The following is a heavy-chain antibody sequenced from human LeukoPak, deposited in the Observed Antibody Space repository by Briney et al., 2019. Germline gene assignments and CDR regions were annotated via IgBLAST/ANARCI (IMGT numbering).Heavy chain of an antibody. Sequence: ASVKVSCKASGYIFTSYYMHWVRQAPGQGLEWMGIINPSGGSTSYAQKFQGRVTMTRDMSTSTVYMELSSLRAEDTAVYYCASPGGYSYDAGNFDYWGQGTLVTVSS. D-gene: IGHD5-18*01. CDR3: ASPGGYSYDAGNFDY. CDR2: INPSGGST. J-gene: IGHJ4*02. CDR1: GYIFTSYY. V-gene: IGHV1-46*01.